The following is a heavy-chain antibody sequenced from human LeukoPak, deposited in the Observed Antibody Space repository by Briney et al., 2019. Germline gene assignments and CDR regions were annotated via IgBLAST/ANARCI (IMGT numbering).Heavy chain of an antibody. CDR3: ARTYCTNGVCNREAFDI. CDR1: GFTFSSNS. J-gene: IGHJ3*02. D-gene: IGHD2-8*01. Sequence: GGSLRLSCAASGFTFSSNSMNWVRQAPGKGLEWVSYITSSSTTTYYADSVKGRFITSRDNAKNSLYLQMNSLRAEDTAVYYCARTYCTNGVCNREAFDIWGQGTMVTVSS. V-gene: IGHV3-48*01. CDR2: ITSSSTTT.